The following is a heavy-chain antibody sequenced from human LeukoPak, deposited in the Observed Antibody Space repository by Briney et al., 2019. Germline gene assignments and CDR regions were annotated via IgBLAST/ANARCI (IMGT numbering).Heavy chain of an antibody. D-gene: IGHD6-13*01. CDR3: ARRPAAAGDDAFDI. J-gene: IGHJ3*02. CDR1: GYSFTSYW. CDR2: IYPGESDT. V-gene: IGHV5-51*01. Sequence: GASLKISCKGSGYSFTSYWIGWVRQMPGKGLEWMGIIYPGESDTRYSPSFQGQVTISADKSISTAYLQWSSLKASDTAMYYCARRPAAAGDDAFDIWGQGTMVTVSS.